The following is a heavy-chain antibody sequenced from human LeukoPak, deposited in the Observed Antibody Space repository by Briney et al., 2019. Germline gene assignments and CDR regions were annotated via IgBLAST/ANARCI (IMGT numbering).Heavy chain of an antibody. CDR1: GYTLTELS. J-gene: IGHJ4*02. D-gene: IGHD5-12*01. V-gene: IGHV1-24*01. Sequence: GASVKVSCKVSGYTLTELSMHWVRQAPGKGLEWMGGFDPEDGETIYAQKLQGRVTMTEDTSTDTAYMELSSLRSEDTAVYYCAIVHSGYAALDYWGQGTLVTVSS. CDR2: FDPEDGET. CDR3: AIVHSGYAALDY.